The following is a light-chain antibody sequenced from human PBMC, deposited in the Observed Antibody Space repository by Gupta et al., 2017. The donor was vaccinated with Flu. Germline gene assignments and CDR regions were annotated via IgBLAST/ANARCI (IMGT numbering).Light chain of an antibody. J-gene: IGLJ3*02. Sequence: RVTISCSGSTSDIGTRTVNWYRQLPGTAPSLLIYDDHQRPSGVPDRISASKSGTTASLAISGLQSEDEADYFCAAWQTHRGGPVFGGGTKLTVL. CDR3: AAWQTHRGGPV. V-gene: IGLV1-44*01. CDR2: DDH. CDR1: TSDIGTRT.